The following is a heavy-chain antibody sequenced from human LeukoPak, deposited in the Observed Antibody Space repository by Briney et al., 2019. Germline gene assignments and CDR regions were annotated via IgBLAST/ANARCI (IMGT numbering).Heavy chain of an antibody. J-gene: IGHJ5*01. D-gene: IGHD2-8*01. V-gene: IGHV4-59*08. Sequence: SETLSLTCSVSGDSISGFYWNWIRQSPGKGLEWIGNIHYSGNSNYNPSLKSRVTTSIDTSRKQFFLKLSSVTAADTAVYYCVLAPNSNWFDFWGQGTQVTVSS. CDR1: GDSISGFY. CDR3: VLAPNSNWFDF. CDR2: IHYSGNS.